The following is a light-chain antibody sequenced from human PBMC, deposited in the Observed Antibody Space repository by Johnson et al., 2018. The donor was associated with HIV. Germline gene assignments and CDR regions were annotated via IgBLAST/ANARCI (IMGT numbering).Light chain of an antibody. V-gene: IGLV1-51*01. CDR3: GTWDSSLSAGV. Sequence: QSVLTQPPSVSAAPGQKVTISCSGSSSNIGNNYVSWYQQLPGTAPKLLIYDNNKRPSGIPDRFSGPKSGTSATLGINGLQTGDEADYYCGTWDSSLSAGVFGTGTKVTVL. CDR2: DNN. J-gene: IGLJ1*01. CDR1: SSNIGNNY.